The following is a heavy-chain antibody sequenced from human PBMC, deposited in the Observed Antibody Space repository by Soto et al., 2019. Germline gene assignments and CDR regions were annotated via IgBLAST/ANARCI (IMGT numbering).Heavy chain of an antibody. CDR3: ERAGDIQYFDH. Sequence: SETLSLTCTVSGGSITPYFWSWIRQPPGKGLEWIGHIYYNGNSNYNSSLKSRVTMSVDTSKSQFSLRLSSVTAADTAFYYCERAGDIQYFDHWGQGTLVTVYS. J-gene: IGHJ4*02. CDR2: IYYNGNS. V-gene: IGHV4-59*01. D-gene: IGHD3-16*01. CDR1: GGSITPYF.